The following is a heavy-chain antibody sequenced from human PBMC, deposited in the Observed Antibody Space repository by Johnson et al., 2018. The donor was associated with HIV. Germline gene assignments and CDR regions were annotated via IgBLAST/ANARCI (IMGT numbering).Heavy chain of an antibody. CDR3: AREDCSSTRCSDWDSAFDI. Sequence: VQLVESGGGLVPPGGSLRLSCTASGFPFSDFRMSWVRQAPGRGLEGVANINVDGRAKYDVDSVQGLFTISSDNAKNSLFLQMNSLRAGDTAVYYCAREDCSSTRCSDWDSAFDIWGQGTMVTVSS. V-gene: IGHV3-7*01. D-gene: IGHD2-2*01. CDR1: GFPFSDFR. J-gene: IGHJ3*02. CDR2: INVDGRAK.